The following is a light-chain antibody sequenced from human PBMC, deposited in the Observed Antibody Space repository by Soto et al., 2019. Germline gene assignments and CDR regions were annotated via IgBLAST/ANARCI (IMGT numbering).Light chain of an antibody. CDR3: SSYTSINTYVV. J-gene: IGLJ2*01. CDR1: SSDIGNYNY. V-gene: IGLV2-14*01. Sequence: QSALTQPASVSGSPGQSITISCTGTSSDIGNYNYVSWYQQHPGKAPKLMIYEVNNRPSGVSNRFSGSKSGNTASLTISGLQAEDEADYYCSSYTSINTYVVFGGGTKLTVL. CDR2: EVN.